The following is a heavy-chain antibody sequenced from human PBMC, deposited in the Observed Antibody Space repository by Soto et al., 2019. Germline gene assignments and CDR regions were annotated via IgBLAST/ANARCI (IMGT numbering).Heavy chain of an antibody. J-gene: IGHJ6*03. CDR2: MNPNSGNT. CDR1: GGTFSSYA. Sequence: ASVKVSCKASGGTFSSYAINWVRQATGQGLEWMGWMNPNSGNTGYAQKSQGRVTMTRNTSISTAYMELSSLRSEDTAVYYCARGADFLIGYSTYYYYMDVWGKGIMVTVFS. V-gene: IGHV1-8*02. D-gene: IGHD3-3*01. CDR3: ARGADFLIGYSTYYYYMDV.